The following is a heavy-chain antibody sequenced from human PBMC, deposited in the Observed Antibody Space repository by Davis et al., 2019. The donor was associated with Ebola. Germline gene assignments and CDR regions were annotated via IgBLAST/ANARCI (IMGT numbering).Heavy chain of an antibody. CDR1: GGSFSGYY. V-gene: IGHV4-34*01. J-gene: IGHJ2*01. D-gene: IGHD6-19*01. CDR2: INHSGST. Sequence: MPSETLSLTCAVYGGSFSGYYWSWIRQPPGKGLEWIGEINHSGSTNYNPSLKSRVTISIDTSKNQFSLRLNSVTAADTAVYFCARYKAVAGTAWYFDLWGRGTLVIVSS. CDR3: ARYKAVAGTAWYFDL.